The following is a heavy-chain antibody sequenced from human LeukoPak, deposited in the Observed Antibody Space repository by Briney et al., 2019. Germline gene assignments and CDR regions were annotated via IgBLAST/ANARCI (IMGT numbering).Heavy chain of an antibody. D-gene: IGHD5-12*01. J-gene: IGHJ4*02. Sequence: GGSLRLSCAASGFTFSTYAMHWVRQAPGKGLEWVGGMSYDGSDRYYADSVKGRFTISRDNSENTLSLQMNSLRAEDTAVYYCARSRWLRSSPNKDYFDYWGQGTLVTVSS. CDR1: GFTFSTYA. CDR2: MSYDGSDR. V-gene: IGHV3-30-3*01. CDR3: ARSRWLRSSPNKDYFDY.